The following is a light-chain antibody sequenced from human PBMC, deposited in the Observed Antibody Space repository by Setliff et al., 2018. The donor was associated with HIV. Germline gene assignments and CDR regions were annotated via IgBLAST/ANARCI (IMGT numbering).Light chain of an antibody. V-gene: IGLV2-8*01. Sequence: QSVLTQPPSASGSPGQSVTISCTGTSSDVGGYNYVSWYQQHPGKAPKLMIYEVSNRPSGVPDRFSGPKSGNTASLTVSGLQAEDEADYYCSSYAGSNNLVFGGGTKVTVL. J-gene: IGLJ3*02. CDR2: EVS. CDR3: SSYAGSNNLV. CDR1: SSDVGGYNY.